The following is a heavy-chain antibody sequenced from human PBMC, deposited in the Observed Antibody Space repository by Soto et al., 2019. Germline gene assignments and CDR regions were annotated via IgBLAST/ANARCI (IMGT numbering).Heavy chain of an antibody. J-gene: IGHJ3*02. CDR3: VKDGLLSIFGLVYDGGNI. Sequence: EVLLVESGGGLVQPGRSLRLSCAGSGFTFGDYAMHWVRQAPGKGLEWVSGISWNSGSVDYADSVKGRFTISRDNAKNSLHLQMNRLRVEDTAMYFCVKDGLLSIFGLVYDGGNIWGQGTMVTVSS. CDR2: ISWNSGSV. V-gene: IGHV3-9*01. D-gene: IGHD3-3*01. CDR1: GFTFGDYA.